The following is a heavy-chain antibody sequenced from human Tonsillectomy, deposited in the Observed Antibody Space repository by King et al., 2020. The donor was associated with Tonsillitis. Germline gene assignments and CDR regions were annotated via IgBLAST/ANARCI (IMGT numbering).Heavy chain of an antibody. CDR1: GITFSVYG. Sequence: VQLVESGGGVVQPGRSLRLSCAASGITFSVYGMHWVRLAPGKGLEWVAFISHDGSDQGYPDSVKGRFTVSRDDSKNTLYLQMNSLRVDDTAVYFCAKDGSGSSFDYWGQGTLVTVSP. CDR2: ISHDGSDQ. V-gene: IGHV3-30*18. J-gene: IGHJ4*02. D-gene: IGHD1-26*01. CDR3: AKDGSGSSFDY.